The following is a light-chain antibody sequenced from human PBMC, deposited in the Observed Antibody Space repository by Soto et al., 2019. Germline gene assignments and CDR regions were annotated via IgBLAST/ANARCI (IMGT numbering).Light chain of an antibody. Sequence: QSVLTQPTSVSGSPGQSITISCTGNHNDIGTYDYVSWYQQHPGRAPRLLIHGVTTRPSGISGRFSASKSGLTASLTISGLQPEDEADYYCSSFTSKRIYVFGHGTIVTVL. J-gene: IGLJ1*01. V-gene: IGLV2-14*03. CDR3: SSFTSKRIYV. CDR1: HNDIGTYDY. CDR2: GVT.